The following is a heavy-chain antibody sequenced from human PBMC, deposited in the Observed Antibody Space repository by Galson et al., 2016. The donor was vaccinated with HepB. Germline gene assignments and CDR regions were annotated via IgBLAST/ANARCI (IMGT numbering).Heavy chain of an antibody. CDR2: VYYRGTT. V-gene: IGHV4-39*01. D-gene: IGHD3-10*01. CDR3: ARGNSAMARGIIIRGEVDY. J-gene: IGHJ4*02. CDR1: GGSISTDSYD. Sequence: LSLTCSVSGGSISTDSYDWAWIRQPPGTGLEWIGTVYYRGTTYYNGSLRSRVTMSVDASTNQFSLKLSSVTAADTAMYYCARGNSAMARGIIIRGEVDYWGQGTLVTVSS.